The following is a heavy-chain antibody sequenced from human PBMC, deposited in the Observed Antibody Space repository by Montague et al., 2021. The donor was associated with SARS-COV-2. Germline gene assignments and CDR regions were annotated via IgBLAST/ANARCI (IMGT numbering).Heavy chain of an antibody. Sequence: SETLSLTCTVSGDSLSFYFWTWIRQPPGRGLEWIGYIEYSGSTNYNPSPKSRITMSLDMSSNQFSLELRSVTAADTAVYYCGRLAYSTSTVDSWGHGTLVSVSS. CDR3: GRLAYSTSTVDS. CDR1: GDSLSFYF. V-gene: IGHV4-59*08. CDR2: IEYSGST. J-gene: IGHJ5*01. D-gene: IGHD6-6*01.